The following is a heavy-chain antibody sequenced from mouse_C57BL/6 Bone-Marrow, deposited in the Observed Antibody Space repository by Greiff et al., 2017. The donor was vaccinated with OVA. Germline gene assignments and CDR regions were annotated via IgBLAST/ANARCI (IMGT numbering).Heavy chain of an antibody. CDR1: GYTFTSYG. Sequence: VQLQQSGAELARPGASVKLSCKASGYTFTSYGISWVKQRTGQGLEWIGEIYPRSGNTYYNEKFKGKSTLTVDKSSSTAYMQLSSLTSEDSAVYYCARDGHDWAYWGQGTLVTVSA. V-gene: IGHV1-81*01. CDR2: IYPRSGNT. J-gene: IGHJ3*01. D-gene: IGHD2-12*01. CDR3: ARDGHDWAY.